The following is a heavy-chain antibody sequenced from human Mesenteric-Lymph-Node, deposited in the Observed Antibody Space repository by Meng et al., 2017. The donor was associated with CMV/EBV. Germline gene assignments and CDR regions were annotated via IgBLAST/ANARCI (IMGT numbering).Heavy chain of an antibody. V-gene: IGHV4-59*01. CDR1: GFTFSSYS. J-gene: IGHJ4*02. D-gene: IGHD3-22*01. Sequence: ESLKISCAASGFTFSSYSMNWIRQPPGKGLEWIGYIYYSGSTNYNPSLKSRVTISVDTSKNQFSLKLSSVTAADTAVYYCARSDYYDSSGYYFDYWGQGTLVTVSS. CDR3: ARSDYYDSSGYYFDY. CDR2: IYYSGST.